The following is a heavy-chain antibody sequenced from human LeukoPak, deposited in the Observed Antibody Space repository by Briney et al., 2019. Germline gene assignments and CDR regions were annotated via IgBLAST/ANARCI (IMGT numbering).Heavy chain of an antibody. CDR3: ARGRVGSSWSFDY. CDR2: INHSGST. D-gene: IGHD6-13*01. J-gene: IGHJ4*02. Sequence: SETLSLTCAVYGGSFSGYYWSWIRQPPGKWLEWIGEINHSGSTNYNPSLKSRVTISVDTSKNQFSLKLSSVTAADTAVYYCARGRVGSSWSFDYWGQGTLVTVSS. V-gene: IGHV4-34*01. CDR1: GGSFSGYY.